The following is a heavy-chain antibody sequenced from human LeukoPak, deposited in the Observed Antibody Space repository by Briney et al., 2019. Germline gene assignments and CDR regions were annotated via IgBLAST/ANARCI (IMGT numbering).Heavy chain of an antibody. CDR1: GFTFSSYA. D-gene: IGHD5-24*01. J-gene: IGHJ6*02. V-gene: IGHV3-23*01. Sequence: PGGSLRLSCAASGFTFSSYAMSWVRQAPGKGLEWVSAISSSGGSTYYADSVKGRFTISRDNSKYTLYLQMNSLRVEDTAVYYCASSTYNYDYALDVWGQGTTVTVSS. CDR3: ASSTYNYDYALDV. CDR2: ISSSGGST.